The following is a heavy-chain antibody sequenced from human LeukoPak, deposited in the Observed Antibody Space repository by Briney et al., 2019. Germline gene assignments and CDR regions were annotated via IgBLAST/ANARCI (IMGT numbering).Heavy chain of an antibody. D-gene: IGHD1-26*01. J-gene: IGHJ4*02. V-gene: IGHV4-4*02. Sequence: SETLSLTCAVSGGSISSTNWWSWVRQPPGKGLEWVGEIYHSGSTNYNPSLKSRVTISVDKSKNQFSLKLSSVTAADTAVYYCAKTSGIREGNYFDYWGQGTLVTVSS. CDR3: AKTSGIREGNYFDY. CDR1: GGSISSTNW. CDR2: IYHSGST.